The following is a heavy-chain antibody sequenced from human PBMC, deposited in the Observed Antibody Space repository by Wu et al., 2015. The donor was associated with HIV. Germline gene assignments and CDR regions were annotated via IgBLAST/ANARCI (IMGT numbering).Heavy chain of an antibody. V-gene: IGHV1-69*12. CDR2: IIPIFGTA. CDR3: ARARSEGTYCGGDCYPSAFDI. Sequence: QVQLVQSGAEVKKPGSSVKVSCKASGGTFSSYAISWVRQAPGQGLEWMGGIIPIFGTANYAQKFQGRVTITADESTSTAYMELSSLRSEDTAVYYCARARSEGTYCGGDCYPSAFDIWGQGTMVTVSS. D-gene: IGHD2-21*01. CDR1: GGTFSSYA. J-gene: IGHJ3*02.